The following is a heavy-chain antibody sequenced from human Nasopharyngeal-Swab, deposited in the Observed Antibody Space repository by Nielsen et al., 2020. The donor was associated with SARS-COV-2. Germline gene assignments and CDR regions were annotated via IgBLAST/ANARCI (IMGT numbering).Heavy chain of an antibody. CDR2: INHSGST. Sequence: WIRQPPGKGLEWIGEINHSGSTNYNPSLKSRVTISVDTSKNQFSLKLSSVTAADMAVYYCARHADSSGGWYFDYWGQGTLVTVSS. V-gene: IGHV4-34*01. CDR3: ARHADSSGGWYFDY. J-gene: IGHJ4*02. D-gene: IGHD6-25*01.